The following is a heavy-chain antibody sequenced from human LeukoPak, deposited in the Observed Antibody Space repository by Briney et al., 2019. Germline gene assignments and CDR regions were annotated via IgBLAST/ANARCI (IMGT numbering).Heavy chain of an antibody. J-gene: IGHJ4*02. CDR3: ARHDGRGGSTMGAFDS. V-gene: IGHV4-4*02. CDR2: IYHSGST. Sequence: SETLSLTCAVSGGSISSSNWWSWVRQPPGKGLEWIGEIYHSGSTNYNPSLKSRVTISVDKSKNQFSLQLNSVTAADTAVYYCARHDGRGGSTMGAFDSWGQGSLVAVSS. D-gene: IGHD5-24*01. CDR1: GGSISSSNW.